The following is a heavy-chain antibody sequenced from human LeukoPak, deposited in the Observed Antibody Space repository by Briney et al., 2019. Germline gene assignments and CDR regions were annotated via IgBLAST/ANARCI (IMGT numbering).Heavy chain of an antibody. D-gene: IGHD2-15*01. CDR3: ARDPSLYCSGGSCYSLNY. J-gene: IGHJ4*02. CDR1: GFTFSSYS. V-gene: IGHV3-48*04. CDR2: ISSSGSTI. Sequence: GGSLRLPCTASGFTFSSYSMNWVRQAPGKGLEWVSYISSSGSTIYYADSVKGRFTISRDNAKNSLYLQMNSLRAEDTAVYYCARDPSLYCSGGSCYSLNYWGQGTLVTVSS.